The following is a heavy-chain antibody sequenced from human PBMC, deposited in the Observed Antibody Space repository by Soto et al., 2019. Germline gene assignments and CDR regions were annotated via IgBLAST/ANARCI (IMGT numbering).Heavy chain of an antibody. J-gene: IGHJ3*01. CDR3: ARGNALDV. CDR1: GDSVFSDITS. V-gene: IGHV6-1*01. D-gene: IGHD3-10*01. Sequence: QGQLQQSGPGLVKPSQTLSLTCAISGDSVFSDITSWNWIRQSPSRGLEWLGRTYYRSKWFHDYAASVKSRITINPDTSKNQFSLELNSMTPEDTAVYYCARGNALDVWGQGTVVTVSS. CDR2: TYYRSKWFH.